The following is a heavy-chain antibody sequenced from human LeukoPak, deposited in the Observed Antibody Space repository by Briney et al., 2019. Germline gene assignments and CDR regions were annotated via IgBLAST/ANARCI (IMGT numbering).Heavy chain of an antibody. CDR2: ISAYNGNT. CDR3: AREADSSSWFLSPEGMDV. J-gene: IGHJ6*02. Sequence: ASVKVSCKASGYTFTSYGISWVRQAPGQGLEWMGCISAYNGNTNYAQKLQGRVTMTTDTSTSTAYMELRSLRSDDTAVYYCAREADSSSWFLSPEGMDVWGQGTTVTVSS. V-gene: IGHV1-18*01. D-gene: IGHD6-13*01. CDR1: GYTFTSYG.